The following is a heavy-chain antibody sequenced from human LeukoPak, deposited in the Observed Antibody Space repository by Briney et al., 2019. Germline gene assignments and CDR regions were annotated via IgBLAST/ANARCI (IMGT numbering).Heavy chain of an antibody. J-gene: IGHJ6*03. Sequence: GGSLRLSCAASGFTFSSYSMNWVRQAPGKGLEWVSSISSSSSYIYYADSVKGRFTISRDNAKNSLYLQMNSLRAEDTAVYYCAGAITIFGVVTPPDYYMDVWDKGTTVTVSS. CDR3: AGAITIFGVVTPPDYYMDV. CDR1: GFTFSSYS. CDR2: ISSSSSYI. D-gene: IGHD3-3*01. V-gene: IGHV3-21*01.